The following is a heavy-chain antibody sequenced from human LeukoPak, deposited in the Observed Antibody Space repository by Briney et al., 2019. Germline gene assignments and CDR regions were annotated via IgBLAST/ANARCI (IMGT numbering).Heavy chain of an antibody. CDR1: GGSISSGSYY. J-gene: IGHJ5*02. V-gene: IGHV4-61*10. D-gene: IGHD6-19*01. CDR2: IYYSGST. Sequence: PSETLSLTCTVSGGSISSGSYYWSWIRQPAGKGLEWIGRIYYSGSTNYNPSLKSRVTISVDTSKNQFSLKLSSVTAADTAVYYCARDSSGWYHWFDPWGQGTLVTVSS. CDR3: ARDSSGWYHWFDP.